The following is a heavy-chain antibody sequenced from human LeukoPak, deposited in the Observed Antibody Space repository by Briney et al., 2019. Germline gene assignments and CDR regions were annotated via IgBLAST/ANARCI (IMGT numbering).Heavy chain of an antibody. Sequence: GGSLRLSCAASAFTFSSYWMHWVRQAPGKGLVWVSRINSDGSSTSYADSVKGRFTISRDNAKNTLYLQMNSLRAEDTAVYYCARAFARSSWSNWGQGTLVTVSS. D-gene: IGHD6-13*01. CDR2: INSDGSST. CDR3: ARAFARSSWSN. J-gene: IGHJ4*02. CDR1: AFTFSSYW. V-gene: IGHV3-74*01.